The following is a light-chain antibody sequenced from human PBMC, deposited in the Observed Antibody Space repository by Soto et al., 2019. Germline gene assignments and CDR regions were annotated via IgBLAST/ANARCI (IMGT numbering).Light chain of an antibody. J-gene: IGLJ3*02. Sequence: QSVLTQPPSVSGAPGQRGTISCTGSSSNIGAGYDVHWYQQLPGTAPKLLIYGNSNRPSGVPDRFSGSKSGPSASLAITRLQAEDESDYYCQSYDSSLSGWVFGGGTKVTVL. CDR1: SSNIGAGYD. CDR2: GNS. V-gene: IGLV1-40*01. CDR3: QSYDSSLSGWV.